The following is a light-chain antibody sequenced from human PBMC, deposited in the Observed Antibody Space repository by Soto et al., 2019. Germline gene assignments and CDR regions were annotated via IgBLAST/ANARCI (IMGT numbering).Light chain of an antibody. Sequence: EIIMTQSPSTLSVSPVAIVTLSCRASQSISGNLAWYQHKPGQAPRLLIYGASNRATGIPDRFSGSGSGTEFTLTISSLQSEDFAVYYCQQYNNWPPFGQGTKVDIK. CDR1: QSISGN. J-gene: IGKJ1*01. CDR2: GAS. V-gene: IGKV3D-15*01. CDR3: QQYNNWPP.